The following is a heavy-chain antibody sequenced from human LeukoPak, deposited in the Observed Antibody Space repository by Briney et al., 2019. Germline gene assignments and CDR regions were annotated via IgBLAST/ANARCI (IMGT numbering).Heavy chain of an antibody. V-gene: IGHV4-39*01. D-gene: IGHD3-16*02. J-gene: IGHJ4*02. CDR2: IYYSGST. CDR3: ARHPLYDYVWGGYRRKGHYFDY. Sequence: SETLSLTCTVSGGSISSSSYSWGWIRQPPGKGLEWIGSIYYSGSTYYNPSLKSRVTISVDTSKNQFSLKLSSVTAADTAVYYCARHPLYDYVWGGYRRKGHYFDYWGQGTLVTVSS. CDR1: GGSISSSSYS.